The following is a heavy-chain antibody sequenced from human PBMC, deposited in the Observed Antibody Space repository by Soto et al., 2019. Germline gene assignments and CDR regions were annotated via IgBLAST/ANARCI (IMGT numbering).Heavy chain of an antibody. D-gene: IGHD2-21*02. CDR3: ARDRLAYCGGDCYYGWFDP. CDR2: INAGNGNT. Sequence: ASVKVSCKASGYTFTSYDMHWVRQAPGQRLEWMGWINAGNGNTKYSQKFQGRVTITRDTSASTVYMELSSLRSEDTAVYYCARDRLAYCGGDCYYGWFDPWGQGTLVTVSS. CDR1: GYTFTSYD. V-gene: IGHV1-3*01. J-gene: IGHJ5*02.